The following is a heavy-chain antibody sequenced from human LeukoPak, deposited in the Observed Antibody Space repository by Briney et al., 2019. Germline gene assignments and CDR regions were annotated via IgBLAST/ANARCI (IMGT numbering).Heavy chain of an antibody. D-gene: IGHD5-12*01. Sequence: GGSLRLSCAASGFTFRSYAMSWVRQAPGKGLEWVSVISGSGTNTYYADSVKGRFTISRDSSKNTLYLQMNSLRAEDTAVYYCARDRSGYSGYDFFDYWGQGALVTVSS. CDR3: ARDRSGYSGYDFFDY. CDR2: ISGSGTNT. CDR1: GFTFRSYA. V-gene: IGHV3-23*01. J-gene: IGHJ4*02.